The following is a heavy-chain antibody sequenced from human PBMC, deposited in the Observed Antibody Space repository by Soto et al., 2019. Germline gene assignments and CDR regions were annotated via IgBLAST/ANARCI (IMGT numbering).Heavy chain of an antibody. D-gene: IGHD3-9*01. J-gene: IGHJ4*02. V-gene: IGHV4-34*01. Sequence: SETLSLTCAVYGGSFSGYYWSRIRQPPGKGLEWIGEINHSGSTNYNPSLKSRVTISVDTSKNQFSLKLSSVTAADTAVYYCARSELRYFDWLLYYWGQGTLVTVSS. CDR1: GGSFSGYY. CDR3: ARSELRYFDWLLYY. CDR2: INHSGST.